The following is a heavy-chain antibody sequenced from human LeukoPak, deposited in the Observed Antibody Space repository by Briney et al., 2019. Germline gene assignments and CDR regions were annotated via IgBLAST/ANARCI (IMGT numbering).Heavy chain of an antibody. J-gene: IGHJ4*02. D-gene: IGHD3-22*01. CDR2: ISGSGGST. CDR1: GFSFSNYA. CDR3: ARRGIGMIVGFGY. Sequence: GGSLRLSCAASGFSFSNYATSWVRQAPGKGLGWVSAISGSGGSTYYADSVRGRFTISRDNSKNTLYLQMNSLGAEDTAVYYCARRGIGMIVGFGYWGQGTLVTVSS. V-gene: IGHV3-23*01.